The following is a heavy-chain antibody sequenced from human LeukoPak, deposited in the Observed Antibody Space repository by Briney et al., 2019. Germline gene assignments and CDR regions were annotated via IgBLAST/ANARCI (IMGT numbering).Heavy chain of an antibody. V-gene: IGHV3-30*02. D-gene: IGHD5-18*01. CDR1: GFTFSTSV. CDR3: ARAQGGHSYGDVGDY. J-gene: IGHJ4*02. CDR2: IRFDGSEK. Sequence: GGSLRLSCAASGFTFSTSVMHWVRQAPGKGLEWLSFIRFDGSEKYYADSVKARFSISRDNSMNTLYLQMNSLRDADTAIYYCARAQGGHSYGDVGDYWGQGTRVTVS.